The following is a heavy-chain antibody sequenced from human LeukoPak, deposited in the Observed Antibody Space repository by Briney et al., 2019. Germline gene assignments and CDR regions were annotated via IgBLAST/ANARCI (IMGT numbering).Heavy chain of an antibody. CDR2: FDPENGET. Sequence: EASVKVSCKASGYTLTELSMHWVRQAPGKGLEWMGGFDPENGETIYAQKFQGRVTMTEDTSTDTAYMELSSLRSEDTAVYYCAIASPYGSGSYYRPLAYWGQGTLATVSS. J-gene: IGHJ4*02. D-gene: IGHD3-10*01. V-gene: IGHV1-24*01. CDR3: AIASPYGSGSYYRPLAY. CDR1: GYTLTELS.